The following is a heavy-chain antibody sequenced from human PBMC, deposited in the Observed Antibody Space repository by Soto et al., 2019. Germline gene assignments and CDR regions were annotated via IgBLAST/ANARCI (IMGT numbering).Heavy chain of an antibody. D-gene: IGHD2-2*01. CDR1: GFTVSSNY. V-gene: IGHV3-66*01. J-gene: IGHJ5*02. Sequence: GGSLRLSCAASGFTVSSNYMSWVRQAPGKGLEWVSVIYSGGSTYYADSVKGRFTISRDNSKNTLYLQMNSLRAEDTAVYYCARVGLGYCSSTSCRWFDPWGQGTLVTVSS. CDR2: IYSGGST. CDR3: ARVGLGYCSSTSCRWFDP.